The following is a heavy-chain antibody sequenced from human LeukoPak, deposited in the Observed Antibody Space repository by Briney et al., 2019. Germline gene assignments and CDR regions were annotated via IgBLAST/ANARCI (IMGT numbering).Heavy chain of an antibody. CDR1: GGSFSGYY. Sequence: PSETLSLTCAVYGGSFSGYYWNWIRQPPGKGLEWIGEINHSGSTNYNPSLKSRVTISVDTSKNQFSLKLSSVTAADTAVYYCARESVQDWFDPWGQGTLVTVSS. J-gene: IGHJ5*02. CDR3: ARESVQDWFDP. CDR2: INHSGST. V-gene: IGHV4-34*01. D-gene: IGHD1-1*01.